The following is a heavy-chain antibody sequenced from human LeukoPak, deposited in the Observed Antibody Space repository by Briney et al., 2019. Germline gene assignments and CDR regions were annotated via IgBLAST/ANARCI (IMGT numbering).Heavy chain of an antibody. CDR2: ISHDGTKK. Sequence: GRSLRLSCAASGLIFTGYAMHWVRQAPGKGLEWVAVISHDGTKKDYADSVKGRFTISRDSSNNALYLQMDSLRAEDTAVYYCARDKIYRGSGSCLDYWGQGTLVTVSS. CDR3: ARDKIYRGSGSCLDY. D-gene: IGHD3-10*01. V-gene: IGHV3-30-3*01. CDR1: GLIFTGYA. J-gene: IGHJ4*02.